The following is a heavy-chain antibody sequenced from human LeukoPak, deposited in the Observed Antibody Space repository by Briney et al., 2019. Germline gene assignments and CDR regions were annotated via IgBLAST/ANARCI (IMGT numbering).Heavy chain of an antibody. D-gene: IGHD2/OR15-2a*01. V-gene: IGHV4-59*01. CDR1: GGSISSYY. Sequence: SETLSLTCTVSGGSISSYYWSWIRQPPGKGLEWIGYIYYRGSTNYNPSLKSRVTISVDTSKNQFSLKLSSVTAADTAVYYCARDPSGSLSLWGQGTLVTVSS. CDR2: IYYRGST. J-gene: IGHJ4*02. CDR3: ARDPSGSLSL.